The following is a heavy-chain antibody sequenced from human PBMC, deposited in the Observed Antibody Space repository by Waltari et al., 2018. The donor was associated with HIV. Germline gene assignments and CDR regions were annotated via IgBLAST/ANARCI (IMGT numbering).Heavy chain of an antibody. CDR3: ARHRGESVSDAFDM. CDR1: GASISSSSYY. J-gene: IGHJ3*02. D-gene: IGHD2-8*01. Sequence: QLQLQESGPGLVKPSETLSLTCPVSGASISSSSYYWGWLRQPPGKGLEWIGSMYYSGSTYYNPSLKSRVSISVATSKNQFSLKLSSVTAADTAVYYCARHRGESVSDAFDMWGQGTMVTVSS. V-gene: IGHV4-39*01. CDR2: MYYSGST.